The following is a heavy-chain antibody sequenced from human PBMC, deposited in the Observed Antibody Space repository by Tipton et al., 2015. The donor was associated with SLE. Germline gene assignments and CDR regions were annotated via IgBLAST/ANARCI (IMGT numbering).Heavy chain of an antibody. J-gene: IGHJ4*02. D-gene: IGHD6-13*01. CDR2: TYYSGST. CDR1: GGSISSHY. CDR3: ARGKSHSSSWPYFDY. V-gene: IGHV4-59*11. Sequence: TLSLTCTVSGGSISSHYWSWIRQPPGKGLEWIGYTYYSGSTNYNPSLKSRVTISVDTFKNQFSLKLSSVTAADTAVYYCARGKSHSSSWPYFDYWGQGTLVTVSS.